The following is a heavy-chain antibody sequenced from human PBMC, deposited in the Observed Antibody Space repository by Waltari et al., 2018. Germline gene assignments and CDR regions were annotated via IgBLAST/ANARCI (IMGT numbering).Heavy chain of an antibody. CDR1: GYTLTELS. CDR3: ATDLGELSGWDY. CDR2: FGPEDGET. J-gene: IGHJ4*02. Sequence: QVQLVQSGAEVKKPGASVKVSCKVSGYTLTELSMHWLRQAPGKGLEWMGGFGPEDGETIYAQKFQGRVTMTEDTSTDTAYMELSSLRSEDTAVYYCATDLGELSGWDYWGQGTLVTVSS. V-gene: IGHV1-24*01. D-gene: IGHD3-16*02.